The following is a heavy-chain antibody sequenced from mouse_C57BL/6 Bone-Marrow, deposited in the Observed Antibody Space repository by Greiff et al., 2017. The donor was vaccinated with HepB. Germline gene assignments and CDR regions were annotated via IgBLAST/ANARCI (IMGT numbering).Heavy chain of an antibody. V-gene: IGHV1-50*01. Sequence: QVQLQQPGAELVKPGASVKLSCKASGYTFTSYWMQWVKQRPGQGLEWIGEIDPSDSYTNYNQKFKGKATLTVDTSSSTAYMQLSSLTSEDSAVYYCATITTVVYWYFDVWGTGTTVTGSS. CDR2: IDPSDSYT. J-gene: IGHJ1*03. CDR3: ATITTVVYWYFDV. CDR1: GYTFTSYW. D-gene: IGHD1-1*01.